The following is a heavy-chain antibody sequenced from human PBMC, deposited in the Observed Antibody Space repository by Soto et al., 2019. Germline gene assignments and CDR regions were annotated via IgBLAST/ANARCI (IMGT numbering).Heavy chain of an antibody. Sequence: ASVKVSCKSSGYTFTGFYMHWVRQAPGQGLEWMGWINPNNGGTNYVQKFQDRVTMTRDTSITTAYMELSGLRSDDTAVYYCARDPGPYGDYSYWGKGTLVIVS. D-gene: IGHD4-17*01. V-gene: IGHV1-2*02. CDR3: ARDPGPYGDYSY. CDR1: GYTFTGFY. J-gene: IGHJ4*02. CDR2: INPNNGGT.